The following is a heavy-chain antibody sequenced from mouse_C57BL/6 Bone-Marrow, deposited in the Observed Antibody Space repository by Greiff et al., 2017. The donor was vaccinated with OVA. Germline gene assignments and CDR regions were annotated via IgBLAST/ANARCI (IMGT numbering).Heavy chain of an antibody. Sequence: EVKLMESGPELVRPGASVKISCKASGYSFTGSYMHWVKQSPGKILEWIGYIYPSNGDPNYNQKFKGKATLTVDKSSSTAYMELSSLTYEDSAVDYSARNRGFDYCGQGTTLTVS. J-gene: IGHJ2*01. CDR3: ARNRGFDY. V-gene: IGHV1-31*01. D-gene: IGHD2-14*01. CDR2: IYPSNGDP. CDR1: GYSFTGSY.